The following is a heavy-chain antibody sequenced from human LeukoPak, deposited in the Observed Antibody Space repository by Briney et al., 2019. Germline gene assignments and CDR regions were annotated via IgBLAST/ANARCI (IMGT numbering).Heavy chain of an antibody. CDR3: ARGRGAGGERNWFHP. CDR1: GGTFSSYA. D-gene: IGHD1-1*01. CDR2: IIPILGIA. J-gene: IGHJ5*02. Sequence: GASVKVSCKASGGTFSSYAISWVRQAPGQGLEWMGRIIPILGIANYAQKFQGRVTITADKSTSTAYMELNSLRAEDTAVYYCARGRGAGGERNWFHPWGQGTLVTVSS. V-gene: IGHV1-69*04.